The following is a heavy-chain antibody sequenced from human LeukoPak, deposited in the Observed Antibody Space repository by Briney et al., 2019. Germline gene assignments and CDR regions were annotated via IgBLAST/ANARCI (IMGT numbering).Heavy chain of an antibody. J-gene: IGHJ5*02. Sequence: SETLSLTCTVSGASISSGDYYWSWIRQPRGKGLEWIGSIYYSGSTFHYNPSLRSRVAISIDTSKNQFSLSLSSVTAADTAVYYCASTNCSRSSCFGANWFDPWGQGTLVTVSS. D-gene: IGHD2-2*01. CDR3: ASTNCSRSSCFGANWFDP. CDR1: GASISSGDYY. V-gene: IGHV4-30-4*08. CDR2: IYYSGST.